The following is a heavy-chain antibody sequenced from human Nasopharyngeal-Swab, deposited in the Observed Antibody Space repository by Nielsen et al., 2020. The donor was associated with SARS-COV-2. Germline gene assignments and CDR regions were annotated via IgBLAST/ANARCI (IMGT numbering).Heavy chain of an antibody. V-gene: IGHV4-59*13. D-gene: IGHD6-6*01. CDR3: ARFSVLYGMDV. CDR2: IYYSGST. Sequence: SETLFLTCTVSGGSISSYYWSWIRQPPGKGLEWIGYIYYSGSTNYNPSLKSRVTISVDTSKNQFSLKLSSVTAADTAVYYCARFSVLYGMDVWGQGTTVTVSS. J-gene: IGHJ6*02. CDR1: GGSISSYY.